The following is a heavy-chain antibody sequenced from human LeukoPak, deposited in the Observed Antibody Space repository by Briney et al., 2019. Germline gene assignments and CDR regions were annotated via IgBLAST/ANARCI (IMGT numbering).Heavy chain of an antibody. J-gene: IGHJ4*02. CDR2: INHSGST. Sequence: PSETLSLTCAVYGGSFSGYYWSWIRQPPGKGLEWIGEINHSGSTNYNPSLKSRVTISVDTSKNQFSLKLSSVTAADTAVYYCARVGYGGYPPHYWGQGTLVTVSS. V-gene: IGHV4-34*01. CDR1: GGSFSGYY. D-gene: IGHD5-12*01. CDR3: ARVGYGGYPPHY.